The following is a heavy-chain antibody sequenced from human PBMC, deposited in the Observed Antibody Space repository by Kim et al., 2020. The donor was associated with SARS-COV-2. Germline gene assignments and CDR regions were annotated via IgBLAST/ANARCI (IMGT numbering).Heavy chain of an antibody. CDR2: INHSGST. CDR3: ARGYCSSTSCYTAYYYYYMDV. D-gene: IGHD2-2*02. Sequence: SETLSLTCAVYGGSFSGYYWSWIRQPPGKGLEWIGEINHSGSTNYNPSLKSRVTISVDTSKNQFSLKLSSVTAADTAVYYCARGYCSSTSCYTAYYYYYMDVWGKGTTVTVSS. J-gene: IGHJ6*03. V-gene: IGHV4-34*01. CDR1: GGSFSGYY.